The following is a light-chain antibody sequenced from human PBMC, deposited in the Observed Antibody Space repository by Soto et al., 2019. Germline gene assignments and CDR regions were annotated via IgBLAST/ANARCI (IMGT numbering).Light chain of an antibody. V-gene: IGKV1-33*01. J-gene: IGKJ5*01. CDR3: QQYENLPT. CDR1: QNINNY. CDR2: DAS. Sequence: DIQMTQSPSSLSASVGDRVTITCQASQNINNYLNWYQQKPGRAPKLLIYDASNLEAGVPSRFRGSGSGTDYTFTISRLQPEDIATYYCQQYENLPTFGQGTRLEIK.